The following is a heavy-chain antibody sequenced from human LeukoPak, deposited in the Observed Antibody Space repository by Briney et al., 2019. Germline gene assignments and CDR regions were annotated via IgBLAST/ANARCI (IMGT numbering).Heavy chain of an antibody. V-gene: IGHV1-69*04. CDR2: IIPILGIA. CDR1: GGTFSSYT. CDR3: ARDRYCSSTSCADGAFDI. Sequence: SVKVSCKASGGTFSSYTISWVRQAPGQGIEWMGRIIPILGIANYAQKFQGRVTITADKSTSTAYMELSSLRSEDTAVYYCARDRYCSSTSCADGAFDIWGQGTMVTVSS. J-gene: IGHJ3*02. D-gene: IGHD2-2*01.